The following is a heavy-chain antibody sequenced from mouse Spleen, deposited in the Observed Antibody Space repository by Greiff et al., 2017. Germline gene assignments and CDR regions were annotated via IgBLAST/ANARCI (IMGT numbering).Heavy chain of an antibody. D-gene: IGHD2-4*01. Sequence: VQLQQSGTVLARPGASVKMSCKTSGYTFTSYWMHWVKQRPGQGLEWIGAIYPGNSDTSYNQKFKGKAKLTAVTSASTAYMELSSLTNEDSAVYYCTREGYYDYDGYAMDYWGQGTSVTVSS. J-gene: IGHJ4*01. CDR1: GYTFTSYW. CDR3: TREGYYDYDGYAMDY. V-gene: IGHV1-5*01. CDR2: IYPGNSDT.